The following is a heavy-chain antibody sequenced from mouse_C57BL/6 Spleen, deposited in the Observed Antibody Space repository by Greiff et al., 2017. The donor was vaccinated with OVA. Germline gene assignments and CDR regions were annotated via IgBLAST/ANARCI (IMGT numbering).Heavy chain of an antibody. CDR2: IDPSDSYT. Sequence: VKLQESGAELVKPGASVKLSCKASGYTFTSYWMQWVKQRPGQGLEWIGEIDPSDSYTNYNQKFKGKATLTVDTSSSTAYMQLSSLTSEDSAVYYCAGGYDYDYAMDYWGQGTSVTVSS. V-gene: IGHV1-50*01. CDR3: AGGYDYDYAMDY. CDR1: GYTFTSYW. D-gene: IGHD2-4*01. J-gene: IGHJ4*01.